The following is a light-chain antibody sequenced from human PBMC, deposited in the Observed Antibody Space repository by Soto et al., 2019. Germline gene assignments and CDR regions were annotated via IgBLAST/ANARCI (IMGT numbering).Light chain of an antibody. V-gene: IGLV1-44*01. J-gene: IGLJ3*02. CDR2: TND. CDR3: ATWDETLNGVV. Sequence: QSVLTQSPSVSGTPGQSVTISCCGSSSNIGTNTVNWYQQLPGTTPKLVVHTNDQRPSGVPARFSGSRSGTSASLAISGLQSEDEADYYCATWDETLNGVVFGGETKLTVL. CDR1: SSNIGTNT.